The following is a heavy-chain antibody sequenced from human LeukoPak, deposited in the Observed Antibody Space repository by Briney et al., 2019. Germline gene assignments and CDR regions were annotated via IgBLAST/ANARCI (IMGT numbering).Heavy chain of an antibody. CDR1: GGTFSSYA. J-gene: IGHJ4*02. Sequence: SVTVSCKASGGTFSSYAISWVRQAPGQGREWMGGIIPIFGTAKYAQTLQGRVTIRTDESTSTASMDLSSLRSEDTAVYYCAATEGYYYFNNYWGQGTLVTVSS. V-gene: IGHV1-69*05. CDR2: IIPIFGTA. D-gene: IGHD3-22*01. CDR3: AATEGYYYFNNY.